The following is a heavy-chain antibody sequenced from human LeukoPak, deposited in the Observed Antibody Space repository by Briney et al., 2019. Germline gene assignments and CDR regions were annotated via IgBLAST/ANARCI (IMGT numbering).Heavy chain of an antibody. Sequence: SETLSLTCTVSGGSISNSNYYWGWIRQPPGKGLEWIGSIYYTGRSTYYNPSLNSGVTISIDTSKNQFSLKLSSVTAADTAVFYCARLPYYDILSGPVNAFDIWGQGTMVTVSS. CDR3: ARLPYYDILSGPVNAFDI. CDR1: GGSISNSNYY. CDR2: IYYTGRST. V-gene: IGHV4-39*01. D-gene: IGHD3-9*01. J-gene: IGHJ3*02.